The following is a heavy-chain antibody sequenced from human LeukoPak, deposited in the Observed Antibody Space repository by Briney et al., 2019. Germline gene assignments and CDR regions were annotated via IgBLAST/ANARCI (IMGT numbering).Heavy chain of an antibody. Sequence: GESLKISGKGSGYSFTSYWIGWVRQMPGKGLEWMGIIYPGDSDTRYSPALQGQGTISPDKSISTAYLQWSSLKASDTAMYYCARHEDGYNFDYWGQGTLVTVSS. CDR3: ARHEDGYNFDY. CDR2: IYPGDSDT. CDR1: GYSFTSYW. V-gene: IGHV5-51*01. J-gene: IGHJ4*02. D-gene: IGHD5-24*01.